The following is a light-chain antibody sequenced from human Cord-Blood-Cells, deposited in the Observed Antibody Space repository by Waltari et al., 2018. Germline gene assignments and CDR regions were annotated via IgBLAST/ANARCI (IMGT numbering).Light chain of an antibody. J-gene: IGLJ1*01. CDR2: EGS. CDR1: SRDVGSYNL. Sequence: SALTQPASVSGSPGQSITISCTGTSRDVGSYNLVSWSQQHPGKAPKLMIYEGSKRPSGVSNRFSGSKSGNTASLTISGLQAEDEADYYCCSYAGSSTYVFGTGTKVTVL. CDR3: CSYAGSSTYV. V-gene: IGLV2-23*01.